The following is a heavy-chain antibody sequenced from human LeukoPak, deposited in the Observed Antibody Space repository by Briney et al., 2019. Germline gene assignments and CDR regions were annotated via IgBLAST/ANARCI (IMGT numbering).Heavy chain of an antibody. Sequence: SVKVSCKASGGTFSSYAISWVRQAPGQGLEWMGGIIPIFGTINYAQKFQGRVTITADKSTSTAYMELSSLRSEDTAVYYCARDLARYCSGGTCRSYYYGMDVWGQGTTVTVSS. CDR2: IIPIFGTI. V-gene: IGHV1-69*06. J-gene: IGHJ6*02. D-gene: IGHD2-15*01. CDR1: GGTFSSYA. CDR3: ARDLARYCSGGTCRSYYYGMDV.